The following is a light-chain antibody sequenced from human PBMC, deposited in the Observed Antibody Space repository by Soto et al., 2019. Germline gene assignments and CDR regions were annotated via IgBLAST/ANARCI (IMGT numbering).Light chain of an antibody. CDR3: QQRATWPWT. V-gene: IGKV3-11*01. J-gene: IGKJ1*01. Sequence: IVLTQSPATLSFSPGEEATLSCRASQSIAIYLAWYQQKSGQSSRLLIYDTSNRAPGIPDRFSGSASGTDSTLTICSREPEDFAVYYCQQRATWPWTFGQGTAVEIK. CDR2: DTS. CDR1: QSIAIY.